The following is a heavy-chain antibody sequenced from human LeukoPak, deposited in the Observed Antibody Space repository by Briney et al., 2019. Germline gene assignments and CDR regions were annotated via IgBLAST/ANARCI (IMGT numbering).Heavy chain of an antibody. CDR2: IYYSGST. Sequence: SSETLSLTCTVSGGSISSSSYYWGWIRQPPGKGLEWIGSIYYSGSTYYNPSLKSRVTISVDTSKNQFSLKLSSVTAADTAVYYCARLRREGYIAPSHYFDYWGQGTLVTVSS. J-gene: IGHJ4*02. CDR3: ARLRREGYIAPSHYFDY. CDR1: GGSISSSSYY. V-gene: IGHV4-39*07. D-gene: IGHD6-13*01.